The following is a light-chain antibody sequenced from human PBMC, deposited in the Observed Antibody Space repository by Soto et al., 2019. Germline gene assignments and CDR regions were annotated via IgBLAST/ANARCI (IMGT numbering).Light chain of an antibody. CDR1: QSLVHSDGNTY. Sequence: DVVMTQSPLSLPVTLGQPASISCRSSQSLVHSDGNTYLNWFQQRPGQSPRRLIYKVSNRDSGVPDRFSGSGSGTDFTLTISSLQPDDFATYYCQQYNSYSLTFGQGTRLEIK. V-gene: IGKV2-30*02. J-gene: IGKJ5*01. CDR2: KVS. CDR3: QQYNSYSLT.